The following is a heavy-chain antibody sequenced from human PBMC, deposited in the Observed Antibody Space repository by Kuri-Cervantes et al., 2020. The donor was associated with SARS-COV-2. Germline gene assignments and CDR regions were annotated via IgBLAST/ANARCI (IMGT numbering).Heavy chain of an antibody. V-gene: IGHV3-74*01. CDR1: GFTFSDYS. J-gene: IGHJ4*02. Sequence: GESLKISCAVSGFTFSDYSMHWVRQGPGRGLVWVSRIKSDGSGTSYADSVEGRFTISRDNAKNTLYLQMNSLRAEDTAVYYCARAVSGGNSHYDFWGQGALVTVSS. CDR3: ARAVSGGNSHYDF. D-gene: IGHD4-23*01. CDR2: IKSDGSGT.